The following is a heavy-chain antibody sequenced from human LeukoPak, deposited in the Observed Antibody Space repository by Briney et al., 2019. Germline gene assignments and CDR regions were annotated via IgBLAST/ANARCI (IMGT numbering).Heavy chain of an antibody. Sequence: GSSVKVSCKASGGTFSSYAISWVRQAPGQGLEWMGGIIPIFGTANYAQKFQGRVTITTVESTSTAYMELSSLRSEDTAVYYCARGWGRGYSSSWPSPGYFQHWGQGTLVTVSS. CDR3: ARGWGRGYSSSWPSPGYFQH. CDR2: IIPIFGTA. V-gene: IGHV1-69*05. D-gene: IGHD6-13*01. J-gene: IGHJ1*01. CDR1: GGTFSSYA.